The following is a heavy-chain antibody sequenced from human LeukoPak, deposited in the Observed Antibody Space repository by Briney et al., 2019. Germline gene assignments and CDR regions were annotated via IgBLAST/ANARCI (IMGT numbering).Heavy chain of an antibody. CDR1: GFTFSSYG. CDR2: ISYDGSNK. V-gene: IGHV3-30*03. D-gene: IGHD3-10*01. Sequence: AGGSLRLSCAASGFTFSSYGMHWVRQAPGKGLEWVAVISYDGSNKYYADSVKGRFTISRDNSKNTLYLQMNSLRSEDTAVYYCASVLHLPGAFDIWGQGTMVTVSS. J-gene: IGHJ3*02. CDR3: ASVLHLPGAFDI.